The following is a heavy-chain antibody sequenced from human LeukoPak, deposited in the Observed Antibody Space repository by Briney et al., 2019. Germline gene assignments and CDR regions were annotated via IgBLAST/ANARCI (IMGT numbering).Heavy chain of an antibody. J-gene: IGHJ4*02. V-gene: IGHV4-30-4*08. Sequence: SETLSLTCTVSGGSISNDVYYWSWIRQHPGKGLEWIGYIYYSGTTYYNPSLKSRVTISVDTSKNQFSLKLSSVTAADTAVYYCARSAWVLQYHFDYWGQGTLVTVSS. CDR3: ARSAWVLQYHFDY. CDR2: IYYSGTT. CDR1: GGSISNDVYY. D-gene: IGHD2/OR15-2a*01.